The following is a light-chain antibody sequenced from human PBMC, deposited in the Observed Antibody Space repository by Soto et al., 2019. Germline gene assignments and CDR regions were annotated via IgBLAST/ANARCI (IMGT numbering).Light chain of an antibody. V-gene: IGLV2-8*01. CDR1: SSDVGGYNF. Sequence: QSALTQPPSASGSPGQSVTISCTGTSSDVGGYNFVSWYQQHPGKAPKLMIYVVSKRPSGVPDRFSGSKSGNTASLTISGLQADDEADYYCCSFAGSHTSPAFGGGTKLTVL. CDR3: CSFAGSHTSPA. J-gene: IGLJ2*01. CDR2: VVS.